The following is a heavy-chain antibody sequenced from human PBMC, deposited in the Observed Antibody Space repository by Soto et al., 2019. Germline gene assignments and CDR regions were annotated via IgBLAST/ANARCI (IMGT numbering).Heavy chain of an antibody. CDR1: GYTFIDYY. V-gene: IGHV1-2*02. J-gene: IGHJ4*01. CDR3: ARGWQWLVGGH. Sequence: QVQLVQSGTEVKRPGASVKVSCKASGYTFIDYYIHWVRQAPGQGPEWMGWIHPNSAGTHYAEKFQGRFTMTSDTSIRTSYMELFRQTSDDTAGYSWARGWQWLVGGHWGHGTLVIVAS. CDR2: IHPNSAGT. D-gene: IGHD6-19*01.